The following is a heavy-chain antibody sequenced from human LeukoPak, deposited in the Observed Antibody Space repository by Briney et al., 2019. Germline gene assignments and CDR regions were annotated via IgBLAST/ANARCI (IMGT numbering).Heavy chain of an antibody. CDR1: GFTFSSSA. CDR2: MNSYGGST. Sequence: GGSLRLSCAASGFTFSSSAMSWVRQAPGKGLEWVSAMNSYGGSTYYADSLKGRFTISRDNSKNTLYLQMNSLRAEDTAVYYCAKHSVYGMDVWGQGTTVTVSS. D-gene: IGHD5/OR15-5a*01. J-gene: IGHJ6*02. V-gene: IGHV3-23*01. CDR3: AKHSVYGMDV.